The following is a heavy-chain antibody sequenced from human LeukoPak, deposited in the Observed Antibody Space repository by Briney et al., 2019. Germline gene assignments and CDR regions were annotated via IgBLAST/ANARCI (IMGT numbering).Heavy chain of an antibody. CDR2: ISASGGGT. J-gene: IGHJ4*02. Sequence: GGSLRLSCAASGFNFNDGFMSWVRQAPGKGLEWVAGISASGGGTNYADSVRGRFTISRDNPKNTLYLQMNSLRAEDTAFYFCAKRGVVIRVILVGFHKEAYYFESWGQGALVTVSS. V-gene: IGHV3-23*01. CDR3: AKRGVVIRVILVGFHKEAYYFES. CDR1: GFNFNDGF. D-gene: IGHD3/OR15-3a*01.